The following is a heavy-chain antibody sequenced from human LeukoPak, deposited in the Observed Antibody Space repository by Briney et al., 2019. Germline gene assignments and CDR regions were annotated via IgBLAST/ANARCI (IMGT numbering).Heavy chain of an antibody. D-gene: IGHD6-13*01. CDR3: ARIRGSTLPISYMDV. CDR1: GFRFGGYS. CDR2: ISVSGT. V-gene: IGHV3-48*04. J-gene: IGHJ6*03. Sequence: GCSLILSCTASGFRFGGYSIHWVRQAPGKGLGWLLYISVSGTIHADSVMGRVTVSRDNAKNSLYLQMNSLTADDTAVYYCARIRGSTLPISYMDVWGKGTTVTVSS.